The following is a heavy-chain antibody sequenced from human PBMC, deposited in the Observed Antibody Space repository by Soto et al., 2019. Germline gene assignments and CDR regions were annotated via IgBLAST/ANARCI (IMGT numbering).Heavy chain of an antibody. CDR2: ISYDGSNK. J-gene: IGHJ6*02. D-gene: IGHD2-2*01. V-gene: IGHV3-30-3*01. CDR3: ARGECSSTSCEGNYYYYGMDV. CDR1: GFTFSSYA. Sequence: VQLVESGGGLVKPGGSLRLSCAASGFTFSSYAIHWVRQAPGKGLEWVAVISYDGSNKYFTDSVKGRFTISRDNSKNTLYLQMSSLRAEDTAVYYCARGECSSTSCEGNYYYYGMDVWGQGTTVTVSS.